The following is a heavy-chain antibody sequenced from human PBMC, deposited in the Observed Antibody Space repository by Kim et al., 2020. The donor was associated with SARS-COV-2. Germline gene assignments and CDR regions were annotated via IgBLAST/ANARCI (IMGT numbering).Heavy chain of an antibody. CDR1: GFIFSNAW. V-gene: IGHV3-15*01. D-gene: IGHD2-15*01. Sequence: GGSLRLSCAASGFIFSNAWMTWVRQAPGKGLEWIGRIKSESNGGTTDYVESVKGRFTISRDDSKQTVYLQMNSLKTEDTGVYYCTTLGCSGGSCFGDLGHRTLVTLSS. CDR2: IKSESNGGTT. CDR3: TTLGCSGGSCFGD. J-gene: IGHJ4*01.